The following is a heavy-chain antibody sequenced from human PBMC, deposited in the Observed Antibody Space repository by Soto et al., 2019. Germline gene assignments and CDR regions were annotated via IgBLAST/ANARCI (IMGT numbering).Heavy chain of an antibody. CDR2: IRSKAYGGTT. D-gene: IGHD3-22*01. V-gene: IGHV3-49*03. J-gene: IGHJ4*02. Sequence: PGGSLRLSCTASGFTFGDYAMSWFRQAPGKGLEWVGFIRSKAYGGTTEYAASVKGRFTISRDDSKSIAYLQMNSLKTEDTAVYYCTSEYYYDSSGYYYFDYRGQGTLVTVSS. CDR1: GFTFGDYA. CDR3: TSEYYYDSSGYYYFDY.